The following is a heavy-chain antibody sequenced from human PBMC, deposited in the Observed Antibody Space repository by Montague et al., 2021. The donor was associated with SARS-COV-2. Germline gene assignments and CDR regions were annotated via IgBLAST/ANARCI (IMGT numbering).Heavy chain of an antibody. CDR2: ISISGST. J-gene: IGHJ4*02. CDR1: GGSISSGSYY. V-gene: IGHV4-61*02. CDR3: ARDIAVAGLFDY. Sequence: TLSLTCTVSGGSISSGSYYWSWIRQPAGKGLEWIGRISISGSTNYNSPLKSRVTISVDTSKNQFSLKLSSVTAADTAVYYCARDIAVAGLFDYWGQGTLVTVSS. D-gene: IGHD6-19*01.